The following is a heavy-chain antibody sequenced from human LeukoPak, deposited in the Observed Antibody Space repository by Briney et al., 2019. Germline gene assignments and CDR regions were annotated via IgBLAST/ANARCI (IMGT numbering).Heavy chain of an antibody. Sequence: GGSLSLSCAASRFIFSNSWMSWVRQAPGKGLEWVANIKEDGSETRYVASVKGRFTISRDNAKSSLYLQMNSLRAEDTAVYYCARGRWVFDSWGQGTLVTVSS. D-gene: IGHD6-13*01. J-gene: IGHJ4*02. V-gene: IGHV3-7*01. CDR2: IKEDGSET. CDR3: ARGRWVFDS. CDR1: RFIFSNSW.